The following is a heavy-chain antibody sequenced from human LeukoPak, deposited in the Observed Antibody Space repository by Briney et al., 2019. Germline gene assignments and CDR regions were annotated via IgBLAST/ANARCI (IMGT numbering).Heavy chain of an antibody. J-gene: IGHJ5*02. D-gene: IGHD2-2*01. CDR3: ARGPRYCSTSSCFSEWYWFDP. CDR1: GYTFTSNG. V-gene: IGHV1-18*01. CDR2: ISGYNGNT. Sequence: ASVKVSCKASGYTFTSNGISWVQQAPGQGLEWMGWISGYNGNTNYAQKFQGRVTMTTDKSTSTVYMEVRSLRFDDTAVYYCARGPRYCSTSSCFSEWYWFDPWGQGTLVTVSS.